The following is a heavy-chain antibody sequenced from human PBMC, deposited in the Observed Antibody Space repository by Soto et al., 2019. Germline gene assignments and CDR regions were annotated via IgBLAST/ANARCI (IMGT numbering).Heavy chain of an antibody. J-gene: IGHJ4*02. CDR3: AREGEGVVVPGYYFDY. D-gene: IGHD2-2*01. V-gene: IGHV4-30-4*01. CDR1: GGSISSGDYY. Sequence: SETLSLTCTVSGGSISSGDYYWSWIRQPPGKGLEWIGYIYYSGSTYYNPSLKSRVTISVDTSKNQFSLKLSSVTAADTAVYYCAREGEGVVVPGYYFDYWGQGTLVTVSS. CDR2: IYYSGST.